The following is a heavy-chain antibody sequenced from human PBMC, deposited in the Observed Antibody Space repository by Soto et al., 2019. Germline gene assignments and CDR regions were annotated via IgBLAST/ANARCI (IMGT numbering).Heavy chain of an antibody. Sequence: PSETLSLTCTVSGCSISSYYWSWIRQPPGKGLEWIGYIYYSGSTNYNPSLKSRVTISVDTSKNQFSLKLSSVTAADTAVYYCARVSGRGYGDYITVFDYWGQGTLVTVS. CDR3: ARVSGRGYGDYITVFDY. CDR2: IYYSGST. D-gene: IGHD4-17*01. J-gene: IGHJ4*02. CDR1: GCSISSYY. V-gene: IGHV4-59*01.